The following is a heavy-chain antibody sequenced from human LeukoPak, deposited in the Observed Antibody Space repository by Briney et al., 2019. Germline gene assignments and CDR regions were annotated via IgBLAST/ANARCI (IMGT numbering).Heavy chain of an antibody. CDR3: ARARYCSSTSCYGNWFDP. V-gene: IGHV1-3*01. CDR2: INAGNGNT. D-gene: IGHD2-2*01. J-gene: IGHJ5*02. Sequence: ASVKVSCKASGYTFTSYAMHWVRQAPGQRLEWMGWINAGNGNTKYSQKFQGRVTITRDTSASTAYMELSSLRSEDTVVYYCARARYCSSTSCYGNWFDPWGQGTLVTVSS. CDR1: GYTFTSYA.